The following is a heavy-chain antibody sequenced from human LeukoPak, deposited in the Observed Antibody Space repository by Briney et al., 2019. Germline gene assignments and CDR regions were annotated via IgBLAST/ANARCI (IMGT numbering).Heavy chain of an antibody. J-gene: IGHJ5*02. V-gene: IGHV3-73*01. Sequence: GGSLRLSCAASGFTFSVSAMHWVRQASGKGLEWVGRVRSKANNYATAYSASVKGRFTISRDDSKNTAYLQMNSLRTEDTAVYYCTRFSMYNGYWFDPWGQGTLVTVSS. CDR2: VRSKANNYAT. CDR1: GFTFSVSA. D-gene: IGHD3-10*01. CDR3: TRFSMYNGYWFDP.